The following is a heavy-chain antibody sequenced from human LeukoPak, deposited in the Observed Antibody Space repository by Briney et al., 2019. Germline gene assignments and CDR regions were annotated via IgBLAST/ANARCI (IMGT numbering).Heavy chain of an antibody. CDR1: GFTFSSYS. V-gene: IGHV3-48*01. D-gene: IGHD5-24*01. J-gene: IGHJ4*02. CDR2: ISSGSSTV. CDR3: ARGGDGYNC. Sequence: GGSLRLSCAASGFTFSSYSMTWVRQTPGKGLQWVSYISSGSSTVYYADSVRGRFTISRDNSKNTLYLQMNSLRAEDTAVYYCARGGDGYNCWGQGTLVTVSS.